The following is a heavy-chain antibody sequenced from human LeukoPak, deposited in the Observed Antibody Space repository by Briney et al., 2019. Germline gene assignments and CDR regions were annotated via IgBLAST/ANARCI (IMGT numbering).Heavy chain of an antibody. V-gene: IGHV1-18*01. CDR3: AAGYSSGPFDY. J-gene: IGHJ4*02. Sequence: ASVKVSCKASGYTFTSYGISWVRQAPGQGLEWMGWISAYNGNTNYAQKLQGRVTMTRDTSISTAYMELSRLRSDDTAVYYCAAGYSSGPFDYWGQGTLVTVSS. D-gene: IGHD6-19*01. CDR1: GYTFTSYG. CDR2: ISAYNGNT.